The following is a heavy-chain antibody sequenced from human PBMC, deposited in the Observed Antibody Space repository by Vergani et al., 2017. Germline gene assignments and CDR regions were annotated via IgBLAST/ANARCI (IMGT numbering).Heavy chain of an antibody. J-gene: IGHJ4*02. D-gene: IGHD3-22*01. V-gene: IGHV3-21*01. CDR2: ISSSSDYI. CDR1: GFTFSTYN. Sequence: EVQLVESGGGLVKPGGSLRLSCAASGFTFSTYNMNWVRQAPGKGLEWVSSISSSSDYIYYADSVKGRFTISRDNAKNSLYLQMNSLRAEDTAVYYCARVKYFDSSGFLYWGQGTLVTVSS. CDR3: ARVKYFDSSGFLY.